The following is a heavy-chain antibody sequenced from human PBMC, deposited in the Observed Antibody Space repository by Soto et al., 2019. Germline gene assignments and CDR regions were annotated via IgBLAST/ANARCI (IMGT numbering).Heavy chain of an antibody. CDR3: AREDLCTTGTCLLLRRKTNDFDY. Sequence: QVQLVESGGGLVKPGESLRVSCTASGFSFGDYYMSWIRQAPGKGLEWISYISHNSDSFYYADSVKGRFTVSRDNSKKSLFLQMDNLRAEDTAVYYCAREDLCTTGTCLLLRRKTNDFDYWGPGTQVTVSS. D-gene: IGHD2-8*01. J-gene: IGHJ4*02. CDR1: GFSFGDYY. CDR2: ISHNSDSF. V-gene: IGHV3-11*01.